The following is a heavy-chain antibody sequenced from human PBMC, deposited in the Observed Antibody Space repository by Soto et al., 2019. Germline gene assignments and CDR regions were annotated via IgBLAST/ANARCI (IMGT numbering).Heavy chain of an antibody. CDR2: ISGSGNQI. J-gene: IGHJ3*01. CDR1: GFTFDDYA. Sequence: EVQLSQSGGGLVRPGGSLRLSCAGSGFTFDDYAINWVRQAPGKGLEWVSGISGSGNQIDYTDSVEGRFIISRDDSKNTVFLQMNGLSAEDTAVYFCAKNQDWNRPDPGAFDVWGQGTTVTVS. CDR3: AKNQDWNRPDPGAFDV. V-gene: IGHV3-23*01. D-gene: IGHD1-1*01.